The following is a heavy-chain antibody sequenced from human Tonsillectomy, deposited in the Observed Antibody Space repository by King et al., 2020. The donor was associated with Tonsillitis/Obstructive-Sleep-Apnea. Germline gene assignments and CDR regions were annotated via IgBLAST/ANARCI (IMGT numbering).Heavy chain of an antibody. J-gene: IGHJ6*02. CDR1: GFTFSNYA. CDR2: ILYDGSIK. V-gene: IGHV3-30*04. CDR3: ARVPSQSPGAHSFGMDV. D-gene: IGHD1-1*01. Sequence: QLVQSGGGVVQPGRSLRLSCAASGFTFSNYAMHWVRQAPGKGLEWVAVILYDGSIKYCAESVKGRFSISRDNSKNTLYLQMNSLRGEDTAVYYCARVPSQSPGAHSFGMDVWGQGTTVTVSS.